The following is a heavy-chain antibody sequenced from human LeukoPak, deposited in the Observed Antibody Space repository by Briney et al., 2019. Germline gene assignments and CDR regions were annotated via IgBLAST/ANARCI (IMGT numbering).Heavy chain of an antibody. D-gene: IGHD2-2*01. CDR2: IKQDGSEK. Sequence: TGGSLRLSCAASGFTFSSYWMSWVRQAPGKGLEWVANIKQDGSEKYYVDSVKGRFTISRDNAKKSLYLQMNGLRAEDTAVYYCATPGLLGYCSSAICAPPGYWGQGTLVTVSS. J-gene: IGHJ4*02. V-gene: IGHV3-7*05. CDR3: ATPGLLGYCSSAICAPPGY. CDR1: GFTFSSYW.